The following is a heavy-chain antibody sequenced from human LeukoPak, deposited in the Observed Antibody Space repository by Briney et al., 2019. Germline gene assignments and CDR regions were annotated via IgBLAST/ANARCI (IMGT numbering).Heavy chain of an antibody. J-gene: IGHJ4*02. D-gene: IGHD3-22*01. CDR3: ARDPYYYDSSGYPY. V-gene: IGHV1-2*02. Sequence: ASVKVSCKASGYTFTGYYMHWVRQAPGQGLEWMGWINPNSGGTNYAQKFQGRVTMTRDKSISTAYMELSRLRSDDTAVYYCARDPYYYDSSGYPYWGQGTLVTVSS. CDR1: GYTFTGYY. CDR2: INPNSGGT.